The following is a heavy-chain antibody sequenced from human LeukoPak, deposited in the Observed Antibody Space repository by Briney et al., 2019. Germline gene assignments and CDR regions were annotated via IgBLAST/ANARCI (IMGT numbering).Heavy chain of an antibody. CDR3: TRDPFSSSQKTEAFDI. CDR2: IRSKAYGGTT. Sequence: LPGGSLRLSCTASGFTFGDYAMSWVRQAPGKGLEWVGFIRSKAYGGTTEYAASVKGRFTISRDDSKSIAYLQMNSLKTEDAAVYYCTRDPFSSSQKTEAFDIWGQGTMVTVSS. V-gene: IGHV3-49*04. D-gene: IGHD6-13*01. J-gene: IGHJ3*02. CDR1: GFTFGDYA.